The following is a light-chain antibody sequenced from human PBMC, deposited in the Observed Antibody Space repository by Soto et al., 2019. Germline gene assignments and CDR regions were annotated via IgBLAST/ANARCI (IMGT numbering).Light chain of an antibody. Sequence: EIVLTQSPGTLSLSPGERATLSCRASQSVSVNYLARYQQKGGQAPRLLIYAASTRDTGGPDRFSGTGSWTDFALAISRLETDDSAVYYCQQDGGSPFTFGPGTKVDIK. CDR2: AAS. CDR1: QSVSVNY. J-gene: IGKJ3*01. CDR3: QQDGGSPFT. V-gene: IGKV3-20*01.